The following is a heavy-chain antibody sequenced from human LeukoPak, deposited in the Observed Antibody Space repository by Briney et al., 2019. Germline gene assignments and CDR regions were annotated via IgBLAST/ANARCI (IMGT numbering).Heavy chain of an antibody. CDR2: ISGSGGST. D-gene: IGHD5-18*01. CDR3: ARVSLSYGYTPGAYYYYYMDV. V-gene: IGHV3-23*01. J-gene: IGHJ6*03. CDR1: GFTFSSYG. Sequence: GGTLRLSCAASGFTFSSYGMSWVRQAPGKGLEWVSAISGSGGSTYYADSVKGRFTISRDNSKNTLYLQMNSLRAEDTAVYYCARVSLSYGYTPGAYYYYYMDVWGKGTTVTISS.